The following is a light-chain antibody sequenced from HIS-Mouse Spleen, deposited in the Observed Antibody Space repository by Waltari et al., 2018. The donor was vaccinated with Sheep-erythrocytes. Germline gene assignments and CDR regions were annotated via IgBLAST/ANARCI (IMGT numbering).Light chain of an antibody. CDR3: CSYAGSSTPWV. J-gene: IGLJ3*02. Sequence: QSALTQPASVSGAPGQSFTISCTGTSSDVGSYNLASWYQQPPGKAPKLMIYEGSKRPSGVSNRFSGSKSGNTASLTISGLQAEDEADYYCCSYAGSSTPWVFGGGTKLTVL. CDR1: SSDVGSYNL. V-gene: IGLV2-23*01. CDR2: EGS.